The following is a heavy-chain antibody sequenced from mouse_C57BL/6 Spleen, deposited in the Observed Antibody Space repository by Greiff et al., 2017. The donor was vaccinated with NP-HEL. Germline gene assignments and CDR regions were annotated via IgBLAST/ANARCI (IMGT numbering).Heavy chain of an antibody. V-gene: IGHV10-1*01. CDR3: GRGNSSCAMDY. CDR1: GFSFNTYA. Sequence: EVKLMESGGGLVQPQGSLKLSCAASGFSFNTYAMNWVRQAPGKGLEWVARIRSKSNNYATYYADSVKDRFTISRDDSESMLYLQMNNLKTEDTAMYYCGRGNSSCAMDYWGQGTSVTVSS. J-gene: IGHJ4*01. CDR2: IRSKSNNYAT. D-gene: IGHD2-1*01.